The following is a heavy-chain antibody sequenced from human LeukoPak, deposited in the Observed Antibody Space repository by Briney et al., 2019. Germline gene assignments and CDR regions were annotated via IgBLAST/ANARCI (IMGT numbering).Heavy chain of an antibody. D-gene: IGHD2-15*01. CDR1: GFTFDDYG. CDR2: INWNGDIT. CDR3: ARVLRYCSGGNCYSGGLGYMDV. V-gene: IGHV3-20*04. Sequence: PGGSLRLSCAASGFTFDDYGINWVRQGPGKGLEWVSGINWNGDITNYADSVKGRFTISRDNAKNSLFLQMNSLRAEDTAVYYCARVLRYCSGGNCYSGGLGYMDVWGKGTTVTISS. J-gene: IGHJ6*03.